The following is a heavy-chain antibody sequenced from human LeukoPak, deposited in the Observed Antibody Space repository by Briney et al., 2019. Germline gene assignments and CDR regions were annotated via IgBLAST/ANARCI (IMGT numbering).Heavy chain of an antibody. CDR1: GYTFTGYY. D-gene: IGHD6-6*01. Sequence: ASVKVSCKASGYTFTGYYMHWVRQATGQGLEWMGWINLNSGGTNYATKFQGRVTMTRDTSISTAYMELSRLRSDDTAVYYCASVGLAARAYIFDYWGQGTLVAVSS. CDR3: ASVGLAARAYIFDY. J-gene: IGHJ4*02. CDR2: INLNSGGT. V-gene: IGHV1-2*02.